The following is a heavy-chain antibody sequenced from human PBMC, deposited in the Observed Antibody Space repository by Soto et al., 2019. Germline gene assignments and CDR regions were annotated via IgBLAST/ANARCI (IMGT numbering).Heavy chain of an antibody. CDR2: IYYSGST. CDR3: ARDRYPPRYDSSGSNWFDP. CDR1: GGSISSYY. Sequence: PSETLALTCTVSGGSISSYYWSWIRQPPGKGLEWIGYIYYSGSTNYNPSLKSRVTISVDTSKNQFSLKLSSVTAADTAVYYCARDRYPPRYDSSGSNWFDPWGQGTLVTVS. V-gene: IGHV4-59*01. J-gene: IGHJ5*02. D-gene: IGHD3-22*01.